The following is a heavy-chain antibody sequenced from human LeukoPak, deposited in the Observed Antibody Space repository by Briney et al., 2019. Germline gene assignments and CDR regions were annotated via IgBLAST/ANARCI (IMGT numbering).Heavy chain of an antibody. CDR1: GFTFSSYE. CDR3: AKDGDGIQFFDY. V-gene: IGHV3-23*01. D-gene: IGHD5-24*01. J-gene: IGHJ4*02. Sequence: GGSLRLSCAASGFTFSSYEMNWVRQAPGKGLEWFSTITLSGDTTYTADSVRGRFTISRDNSKNTLYLQMNTLRAEDTAVYYCAKDGDGIQFFDYWGQGTLVTVSS. CDR2: ITLSGDTT.